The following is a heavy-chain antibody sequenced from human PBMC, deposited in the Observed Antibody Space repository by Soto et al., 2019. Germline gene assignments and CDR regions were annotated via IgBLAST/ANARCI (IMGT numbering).Heavy chain of an antibody. CDR1: GFTFSSCA. V-gene: IGHV3-30-3*01. Sequence: GGSLRLSCAASGFTFSSCAMHWVRQAPGKGLEWVAVISYDGSNKYYADSVKGRFTISRDNSKNTLYLQMNSLRAEDTAVYYCARTDIVVVLDYYYGMDVWGQGTTVTVSS. D-gene: IGHD2-2*01. J-gene: IGHJ6*02. CDR2: ISYDGSNK. CDR3: ARTDIVVVLDYYYGMDV.